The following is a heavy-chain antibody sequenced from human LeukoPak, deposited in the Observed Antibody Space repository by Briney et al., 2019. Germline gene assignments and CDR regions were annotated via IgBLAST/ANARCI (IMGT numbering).Heavy chain of an antibody. CDR1: GYSFTTYW. CDR2: IYPGDSDT. V-gene: IGHV5-51*01. D-gene: IGHD4-11*01. Sequence: GESLKTSXKGSGYSFTTYWIAWVRQMPGKGLEWMGIIYPGDSDTRYSPSFQGQVTISADKSITTAYLHWSSLKASDTAMYYCARPTGLRFFDYWGQGTLVTVSS. CDR3: ARPTGLRFFDY. J-gene: IGHJ4*02.